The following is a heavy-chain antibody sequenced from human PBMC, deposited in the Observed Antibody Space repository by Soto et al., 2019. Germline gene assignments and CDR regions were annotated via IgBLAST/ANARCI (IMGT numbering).Heavy chain of an antibody. CDR1: GDSVSSNSAA. V-gene: IGHV6-1*01. Sequence: SQTLSLTCAISGDSVSSNSAAWNWIRQSPSRGLEWLGRTYYRSKWYNDYAVSVKSRITINPDTSKNQFSLQLNSVTPEDTALYYCARVVLAARPTDNWFDPWGQGTLVTVSS. J-gene: IGHJ5*02. CDR3: ARVVLAARPTDNWFDP. CDR2: TYYRSKWYN. D-gene: IGHD6-6*01.